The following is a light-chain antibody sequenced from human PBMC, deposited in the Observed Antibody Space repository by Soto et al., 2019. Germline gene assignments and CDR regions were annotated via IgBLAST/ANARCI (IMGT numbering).Light chain of an antibody. J-gene: IGKJ3*01. CDR2: AAS. V-gene: IGKV1-12*01. CDR1: QGIASS. CDR3: QQANSFPRVT. Sequence: DIQMTQSPSSVSASVGDRVTITCRASQGIASSLAWYQQKPGKAPNLLIYAASSLQSGVPSRFSGSGSGTDFTLTISSLQPEDFATYYCQQANSFPRVTFGPGTKVDIK.